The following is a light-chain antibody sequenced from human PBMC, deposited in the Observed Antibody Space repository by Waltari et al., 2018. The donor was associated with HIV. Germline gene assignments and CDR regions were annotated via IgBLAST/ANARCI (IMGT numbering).Light chain of an antibody. CDR1: SGHSNYA. J-gene: IGLJ3*02. CDR2: INSDGSH. V-gene: IGLV4-69*01. Sequence: QLVVTQSPSASASLGASVKLTCTLSSGHSNYAIAWPPQQPEKGPRYLMKINSDGSHDKGDGIPDRFSGSSSGAERYLSISSLQSEDEADYYCQTWGTGIWVFGGGTKLTVL. CDR3: QTWGTGIWV.